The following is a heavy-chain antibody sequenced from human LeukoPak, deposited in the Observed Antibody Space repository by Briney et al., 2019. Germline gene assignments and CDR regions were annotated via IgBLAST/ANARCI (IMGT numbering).Heavy chain of an antibody. J-gene: IGHJ4*02. CDR1: GFTVSSNY. D-gene: IGHD6-19*01. CDR3: ARTLAGTGNYFDY. Sequence: PGGSLRLACVVSGFTVSSNYMSWVRQAPGEGLEWVSTIYSSANTYYADSVKGRFTISRDNSKNTLYLQMNSLRAEDTAVCYCARTLAGTGNYFDYWGQGTLVTVSS. V-gene: IGHV3-53*01. CDR2: IYSSANT.